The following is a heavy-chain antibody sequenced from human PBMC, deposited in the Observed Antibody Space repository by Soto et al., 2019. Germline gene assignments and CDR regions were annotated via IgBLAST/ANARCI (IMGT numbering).Heavy chain of an antibody. CDR1: GVTFSSFA. Sequence: QVQLVQSGAEVKQPGSSVKVSCQASGVTFSSFAISWVRQAPGQGLEWMGGIIPIFRTPNYAQNFQGRVTITADESTSSVYMGLSRLRSEDTAVYYCARSTGSGFRPGTHRFNWFDPWGQGTLVTVSS. CDR2: IIPIFRTP. J-gene: IGHJ5*02. D-gene: IGHD5-12*01. CDR3: ARSTGSGFRPGTHRFNWFDP. V-gene: IGHV1-69*01.